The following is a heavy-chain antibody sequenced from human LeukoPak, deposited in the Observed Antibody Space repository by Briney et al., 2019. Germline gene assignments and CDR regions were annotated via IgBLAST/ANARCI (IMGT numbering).Heavy chain of an antibody. CDR3: ARGERRYYGSGSYSELGLNWFDP. J-gene: IGHJ5*02. D-gene: IGHD3-10*01. V-gene: IGHV4-34*01. CDR2: INHSGNT. Sequence: SETLSLTCAVYGGSFSGYYWSWIRQPPGKGLEWIGEINHSGNTNYNPSLKSRVTISVDTSKNQFSLKLSSVTAADTAVYYCARGERRYYGSGSYSELGLNWFDPWGQGTLVTVSS. CDR1: GGSFSGYY.